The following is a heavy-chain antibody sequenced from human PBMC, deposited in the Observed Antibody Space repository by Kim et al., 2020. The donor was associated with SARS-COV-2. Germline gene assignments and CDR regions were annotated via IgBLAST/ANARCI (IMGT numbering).Heavy chain of an antibody. Sequence: GGSLRLFCAASGFTFSNAWMSWVRQAPGKGLEWVGRIKSKTDGGTTDYAAPVKGRFTISRDDSKNTLYLQMNSLKTEDTAVYYCTTPLAWYSSNPLDYWGQGTLVTVSS. V-gene: IGHV3-15*01. CDR1: GFTFSNAW. CDR2: IKSKTDGGTT. J-gene: IGHJ4*02. CDR3: TTPLAWYSSNPLDY. D-gene: IGHD6-13*01.